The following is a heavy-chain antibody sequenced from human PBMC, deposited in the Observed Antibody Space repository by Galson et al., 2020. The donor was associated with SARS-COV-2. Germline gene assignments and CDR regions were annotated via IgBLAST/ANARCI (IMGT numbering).Heavy chain of an antibody. V-gene: IGHV3-73*01. Sequence: GGSLRLSCVASGFTFSGAVIHWVRQASGKGLEWVGRIRSRTNSYATGYAASVKGRFIISRDDSKKTAYLQMSSLKTEDTAVYYCTTINYWDQGTLVTVSS. J-gene: IGHJ4*02. CDR3: TTINY. CDR2: IRSRTNSYAT. CDR1: GFTFSGAV.